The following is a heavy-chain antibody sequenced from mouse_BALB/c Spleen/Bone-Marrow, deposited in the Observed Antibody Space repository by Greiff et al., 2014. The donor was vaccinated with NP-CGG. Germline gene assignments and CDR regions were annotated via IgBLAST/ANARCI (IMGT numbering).Heavy chain of an antibody. Sequence: EVKLQESGGGSVKPGGSLKLSCAASGSTFSSYPMSWVRQTPEKRLEWVASISAGGSDTYYLDSVKGRCTISRDNVKNTLFLQMSSLRSEDTAMYYCAMVTTATVWGQGTLVTVSA. V-gene: IGHV5-9*04. J-gene: IGHJ3*01. D-gene: IGHD1-2*01. CDR3: AMVTTATV. CDR1: GSTFSSYP. CDR2: ISAGGSDT.